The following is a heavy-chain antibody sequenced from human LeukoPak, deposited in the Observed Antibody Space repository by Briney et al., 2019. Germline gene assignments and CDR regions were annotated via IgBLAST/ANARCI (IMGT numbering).Heavy chain of an antibody. CDR3: ARQEDSSGYSYRAEYFQH. V-gene: IGHV4-39*01. CDR2: IYYSGST. D-gene: IGHD3-22*01. Sequence: SETLSLTCTVSGGSISSSSYYWGWIRQPPGKGLERIGSIYYSGSTYYNPSLKSRVTISVDTSKNQFSLKLSSVTAADTAVYYCARQEDSSGYSYRAEYFQHWGQGTLVTVSS. J-gene: IGHJ1*01. CDR1: GGSISSSSYY.